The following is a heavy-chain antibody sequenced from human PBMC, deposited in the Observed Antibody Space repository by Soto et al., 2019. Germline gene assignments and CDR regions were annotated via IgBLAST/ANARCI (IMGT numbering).Heavy chain of an antibody. J-gene: IGHJ6*02. Sequence: GESLKISCKGSGYSFTSYWISWVRQMPGKGLEWMGRIDPSDSYTNYSPSFQGHVTISADKSISTAYLQWSSLKASDTAMYYCARQGGDYYYYYGMDVWGQGTTVTVSS. CDR1: GYSFTSYW. CDR2: IDPSDSYT. V-gene: IGHV5-10-1*01. CDR3: ARQGGDYYYYYGMDV.